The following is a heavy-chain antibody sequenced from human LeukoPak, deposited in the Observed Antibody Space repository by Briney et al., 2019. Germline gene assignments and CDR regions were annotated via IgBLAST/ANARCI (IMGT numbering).Heavy chain of an antibody. CDR1: GYTFTGYY. Sequence: ASAKVSCKASGYTFTGYYMHWVRQAPGQGLEWMGWINPNSGGTNYAQKFQGRVTMTRDTSISTAYMELSRLRSDDTAVYYCARDHSNDFWSGSGPLYYMDVWGKGTTVTVSS. CDR3: ARDHSNDFWSGSGPLYYMDV. J-gene: IGHJ6*03. V-gene: IGHV1-2*02. CDR2: INPNSGGT. D-gene: IGHD3-3*01.